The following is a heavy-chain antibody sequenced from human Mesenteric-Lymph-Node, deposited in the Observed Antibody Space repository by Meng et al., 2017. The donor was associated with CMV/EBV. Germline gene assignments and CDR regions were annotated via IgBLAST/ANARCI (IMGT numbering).Heavy chain of an antibody. V-gene: IGHV3-30*04. D-gene: IGHD3-22*01. CDR1: GFTFSSYA. J-gene: IGHJ5*02. CDR2: ISYDGSNK. Sequence: GGSLRLSCAASGFTFSSYAMRWVRQAPGKGLEWVAVISYDGSNKYYADSVKGRFTISRDNSKNTLYLQMNSLRAEDTAVYYCARVHYDPQRFDPWGQGTLVTVSS. CDR3: ARVHYDPQRFDP.